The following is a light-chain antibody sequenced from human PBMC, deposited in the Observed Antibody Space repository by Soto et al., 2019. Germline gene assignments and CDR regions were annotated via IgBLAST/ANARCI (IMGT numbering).Light chain of an antibody. CDR2: KAS. J-gene: IGKJ1*01. CDR1: QRISSW. V-gene: IGKV1-5*03. CDR3: QQYNSYSWT. Sequence: DIQMTQSPSTLSASVGDRVTITCRASQRISSWLAWYQQKPGKAPNLLISKASSLESGVPSRFSGSGSGTEFTLTTSSLQPDEFATYYCQQYNSYSWTVGQGTKVEIK.